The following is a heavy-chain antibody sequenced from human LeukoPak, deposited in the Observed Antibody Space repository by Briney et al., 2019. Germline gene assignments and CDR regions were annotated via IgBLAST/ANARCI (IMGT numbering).Heavy chain of an antibody. V-gene: IGHV4-30-4*07. D-gene: IGHD1-26*01. J-gene: IGHJ3*02. Sequence: SETLSLTCTVSGGSISSGSYYWGWIRQPPGKGLEWIGYIYYSGSTYYNPSLKSRVTISVDTSKNQFSLKLSSVTAANAAVYYCARAGGSKSDAFDIWGQGTMVTVSS. CDR1: GGSISSGSYY. CDR3: ARAGGSKSDAFDI. CDR2: IYYSGST.